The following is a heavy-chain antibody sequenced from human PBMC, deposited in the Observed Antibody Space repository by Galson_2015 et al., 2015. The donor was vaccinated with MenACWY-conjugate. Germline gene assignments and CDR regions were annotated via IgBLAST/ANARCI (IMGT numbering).Heavy chain of an antibody. D-gene: IGHD6-19*01. V-gene: IGHV3-73*01. CDR1: GFTFSGST. CDR3: TRHINSSGIFDY. CDR2: IRTKINNYAT. Sequence: SLRLSCAASGFTFSGSTMHWVRQASGKGLEWVGRIRTKINNYATEYAASVKGRFTIPRDDSKNTAYLQMNSLKTEDTAIYYCTRHINSSGIFDYWGQGTLVTVSS. J-gene: IGHJ4*02.